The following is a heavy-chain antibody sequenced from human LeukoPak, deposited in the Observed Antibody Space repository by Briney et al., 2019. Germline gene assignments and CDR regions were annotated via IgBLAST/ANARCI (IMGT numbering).Heavy chain of an antibody. J-gene: IGHJ4*02. CDR3: ASLLLAVAGSFDY. V-gene: IGHV4-39*01. CDR1: GGSISSSSYY. CDR2: IYYSGST. D-gene: IGHD6-19*01. Sequence: SETLSLTCTVSGGSISSSSYYWGWIRQPPGKGLERVGSIYYSGSTYYNPSLKSRVTISVDTSKNQFSLKLSSVTAADTAVYYCASLLLAVAGSFDYWGQGTLVTVSS.